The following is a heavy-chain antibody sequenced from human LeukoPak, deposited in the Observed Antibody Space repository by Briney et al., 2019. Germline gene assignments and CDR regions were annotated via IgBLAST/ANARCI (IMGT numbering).Heavy chain of an antibody. CDR3: ARKTATASPFDY. V-gene: IGHV3-66*01. D-gene: IGHD2-21*02. Sequence: PGGSLRLSCAASESTVSSNYMSWVRQAPGKGLEWVSVIYSGGSTYYADSVKGRFTISRDKSKNTLYLQMNSLRAEDTAVYYCARKTATASPFDYWGQGTLVTVSS. CDR1: ESTVSSNY. J-gene: IGHJ4*02. CDR2: IYSGGST.